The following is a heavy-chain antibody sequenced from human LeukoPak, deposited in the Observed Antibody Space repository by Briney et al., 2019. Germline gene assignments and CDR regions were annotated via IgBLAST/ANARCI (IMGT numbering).Heavy chain of an antibody. V-gene: IGHV3-30*18. CDR3: AKDGVALGMDV. CDR2: ISYDGSNK. J-gene: IGHJ6*02. CDR1: GFTFSSYG. Sequence: GGSLRLSCAASGFTFSSYGMHWVRQAPGKGLEWVAVISYDGSNKYYADSVKGRFTISRDNSKNTLYLQMNSLRAEDTAVYYCAKDGVALGMDVWGQGTTVTVSS. D-gene: IGHD3-3*02.